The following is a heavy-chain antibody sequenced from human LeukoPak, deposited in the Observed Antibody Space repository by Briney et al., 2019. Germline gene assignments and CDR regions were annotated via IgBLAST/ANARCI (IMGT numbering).Heavy chain of an antibody. CDR1: GGSISSYY. CDR3: ARGYSYSYGKFDY. CDR2: IYYSGST. J-gene: IGHJ4*02. V-gene: IGHV4-59*01. D-gene: IGHD5-18*01. Sequence: SETLSLTCTVSGGSISSYYWSWIRQPPGKGLEWIGYIYYSGSTNYNPSLKSRVTISVDTSKNQFSLKLSSVTAADTAAYYCARGYSYSYGKFDYWGQGTLVTVSS.